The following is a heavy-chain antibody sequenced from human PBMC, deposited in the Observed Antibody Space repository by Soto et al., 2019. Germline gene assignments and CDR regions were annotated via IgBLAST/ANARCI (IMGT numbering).Heavy chain of an antibody. Sequence: GGSLRLXCAASGFTFSSYGMHWVRQAPGKGLEWVAVISYDGSNKYYADSVKGRFTISRDNSKNTLYLKMNSLRAEDTAVYYCAKSNAAGSTYYDFWSGITDYYYYGMDVWGQGTTVTVSS. J-gene: IGHJ6*02. CDR2: ISYDGSNK. D-gene: IGHD3-3*01. V-gene: IGHV3-30*18. CDR1: GFTFSSYG. CDR3: AKSNAAGSTYYDFWSGITDYYYYGMDV.